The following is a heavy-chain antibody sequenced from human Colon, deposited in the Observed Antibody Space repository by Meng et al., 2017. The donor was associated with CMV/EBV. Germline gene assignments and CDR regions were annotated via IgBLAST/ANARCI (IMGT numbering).Heavy chain of an antibody. Sequence: ASVKVSCKTSGYTFTDHYIHWVRQAPGQGLEWMGWVNPKTGGTRYAQKFQGSVTMTRDTSTRTAYMEVNRLRSDDTAVYYCARDTCSGGSCNLYYYYGMDVWGQGTTVTVSS. CDR2: VNPKTGGT. J-gene: IGHJ6*02. CDR3: ARDTCSGGSCNLYYYYGMDV. V-gene: IGHV1-2*02. D-gene: IGHD2-15*01. CDR1: GYTFTDHY.